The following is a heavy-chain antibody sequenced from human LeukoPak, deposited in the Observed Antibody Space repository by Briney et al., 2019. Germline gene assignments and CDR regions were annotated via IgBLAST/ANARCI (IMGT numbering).Heavy chain of an antibody. V-gene: IGHV3-30-3*01. J-gene: IGHJ3*02. Sequence: PGGSLRLSCAASGFTFSTYAMHWVRQAPGKGLEWVAVISYDDGSNKYYADSVKGRFTISRDNSKNTLYLQMNSLRAEDTAVYYCARVFTIFAVVPFDAFDIWGQGTLVTVSS. CDR3: ARVFTIFAVVPFDAFDI. D-gene: IGHD3-3*01. CDR1: GFTFSTYA. CDR2: ISYDDGSNK.